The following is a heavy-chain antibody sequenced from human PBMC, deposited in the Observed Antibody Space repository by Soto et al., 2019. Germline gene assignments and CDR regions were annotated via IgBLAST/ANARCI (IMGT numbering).Heavy chain of an antibody. CDR3: AREGPAPYYYYGMDV. CDR1: GYSFTTYG. J-gene: IGHJ6*02. Sequence: QVQLVQSGGEVKKPGASVKVSCKTSGYSFTTYGISWVRQAPGQGLEWMGWISAYNGNTNYAQNLQGRVTMTTDTSTSTAYMELRSLRSDDTAVYYCAREGPAPYYYYGMDVWGQGSTVTVSS. V-gene: IGHV1-18*01. CDR2: ISAYNGNT.